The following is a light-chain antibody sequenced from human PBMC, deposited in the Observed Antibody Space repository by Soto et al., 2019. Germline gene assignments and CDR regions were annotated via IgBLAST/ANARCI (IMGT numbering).Light chain of an antibody. CDR1: QNTHSF. J-gene: IGKJ2*01. CDR3: QQRLFWPLFT. V-gene: IGKV3-11*01. Sequence: EIVLTQSPATVSLSPGESATLSCRASQNTHSFLAWYQQRPGQAPRLLIYDASFRATAIPARFNGSGSGTDFTLTITRLEPEDFAVYYCQQRLFWPLFTFGQGTRLEIK. CDR2: DAS.